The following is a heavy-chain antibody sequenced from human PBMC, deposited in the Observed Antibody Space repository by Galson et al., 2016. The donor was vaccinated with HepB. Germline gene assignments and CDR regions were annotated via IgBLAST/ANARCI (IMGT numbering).Heavy chain of an antibody. CDR3: AKKAHILTGPDAFDI. V-gene: IGHV3-30*18. CDR1: GFSFSSYG. J-gene: IGHJ3*02. Sequence: SLRLSCAASGFSFSSYGMHWVRQAPGKGLEWVAVISYDGNNKYYADSVKGRFTISRDNSKNTLYLQRSSLRAEDTAVYYCAKKAHILTGPDAFDIWGQGTMVTVSS. CDR2: ISYDGNNK. D-gene: IGHD3-9*01.